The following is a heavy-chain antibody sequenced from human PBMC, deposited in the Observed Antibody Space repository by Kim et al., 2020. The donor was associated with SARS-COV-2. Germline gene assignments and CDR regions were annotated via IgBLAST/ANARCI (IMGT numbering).Heavy chain of an antibody. J-gene: IGHJ6*02. CDR3: ATRRGYYYGMHV. V-gene: IGHV4-39*01. D-gene: IGHD3-16*01. Sequence: SETLSLTCTVSGGSISSSSYYWGWMRPPPGQGLKWIGSIYYSGSTYHNLSLKSRVTIYADTYKNPFNLKLSSVTAADMAEYSCATRRGYYYGMHVWGQG. CDR2: IYYSGST. CDR1: GGSISSSSYY.